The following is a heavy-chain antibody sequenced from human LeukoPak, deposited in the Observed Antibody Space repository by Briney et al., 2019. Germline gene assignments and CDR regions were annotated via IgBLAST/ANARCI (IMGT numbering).Heavy chain of an antibody. CDR1: GGSISSYY. D-gene: IGHD5-12*01. Sequence: SETLSLTCTVSGGSISSYYWSWIRQPPGKGREWIGYIYYRGSTNYNPSLKSRVTIPVDTSKNQFSLKLSSVTAADTAVYYCARSLWLRLFDYWGQGTLVTVSS. V-gene: IGHV4-59*01. J-gene: IGHJ4*02. CDR2: IYYRGST. CDR3: ARSLWLRLFDY.